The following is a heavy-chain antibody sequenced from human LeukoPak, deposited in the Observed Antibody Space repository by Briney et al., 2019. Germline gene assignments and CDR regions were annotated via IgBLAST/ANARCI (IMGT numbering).Heavy chain of an antibody. CDR3: ARERESSSYSSLDP. J-gene: IGHJ5*02. CDR2: INPNSGGT. CDR1: GYTFTGYH. Sequence: ASVKVSCKAPGYTFTGYHMHWVRQAPGQGLERMGWINPNSGGTNYAQKFQDRVTMTWDTSISTAYVELSWLRSDDTAVYYCARERESSSYSSLDPWGQGTLVTVSS. V-gene: IGHV1-2*02. D-gene: IGHD3-22*01.